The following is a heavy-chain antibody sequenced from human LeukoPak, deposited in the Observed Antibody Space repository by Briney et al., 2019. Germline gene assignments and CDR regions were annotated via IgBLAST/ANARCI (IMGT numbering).Heavy chain of an antibody. D-gene: IGHD5-18*01. Sequence: SETLSLTCTVSGGSISSYYWSWIRQPAGKGLEWIGNIYISGNTNYNPSLKSRVTLSVDTSKNQFSLKLSSVTAADTAVYYCARHSGYTHGYGTFDYWGQGTLVTVSS. CDR3: ARHSGYTHGYGTFDY. J-gene: IGHJ4*02. V-gene: IGHV4-4*07. CDR2: IYISGNT. CDR1: GGSISSYY.